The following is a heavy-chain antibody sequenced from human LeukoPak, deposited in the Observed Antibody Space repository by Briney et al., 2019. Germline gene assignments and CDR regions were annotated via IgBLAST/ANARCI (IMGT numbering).Heavy chain of an antibody. CDR3: ARAARGTYWFDP. CDR2: IIPIFGTA. J-gene: IGHJ5*02. CDR1: GGTFSSYA. D-gene: IGHD1-1*01. V-gene: IGHV1-69*05. Sequence: ASVKVSCKASGGTFSSYAISWVRQAPGQGLEWMGGIIPIFGTANYAQKFQGRVTITTDESTSTAYMELSSLRSEDTAVYYCARAARGTYWFDPWGQGTLVTVSS.